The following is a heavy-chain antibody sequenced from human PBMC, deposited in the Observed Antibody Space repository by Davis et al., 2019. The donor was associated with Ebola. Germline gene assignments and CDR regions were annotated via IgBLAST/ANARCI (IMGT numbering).Heavy chain of an antibody. CDR3: AKDLLWWSASDV. V-gene: IGHV3-23*01. D-gene: IGHD2-21*01. J-gene: IGHJ6*02. Sequence: PGGSLRLSCAASGFTLMNHGVSWVRQAPGKGLEWVSHISAGGGPTYGDSVRGRFTISRDISNNTLYLQMNSLRVEDTAVYYCAKDLLWWSASDVWGQGTTVTVSS. CDR2: ISAGGGPT. CDR1: GFTLMNHG.